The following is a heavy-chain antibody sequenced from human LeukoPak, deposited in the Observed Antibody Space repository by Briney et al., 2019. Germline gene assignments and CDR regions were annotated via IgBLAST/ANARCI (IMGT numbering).Heavy chain of an antibody. CDR2: IWYDGSNK. CDR1: GFTFSSYG. D-gene: IGHD3-22*01. V-gene: IGHV3-33*01. Sequence: GRSLRLSCAASGFTFSSYGMHWVRQAPGKGLEWVAVIWYDGSNKYYADSVKGRFTISRDNPKNTLYLQMNSLRAEDTAVYYCARGGFSHDSSGYLDYWGQGTLVTVSS. CDR3: ARGGFSHDSSGYLDY. J-gene: IGHJ4*02.